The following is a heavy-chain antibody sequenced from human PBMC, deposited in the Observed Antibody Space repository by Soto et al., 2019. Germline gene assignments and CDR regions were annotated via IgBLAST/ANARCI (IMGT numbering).Heavy chain of an antibody. CDR3: ARDRMVMYLAH. D-gene: IGHD2-8*02. V-gene: IGHV3-33*01. CDR2: LWYDGSNQ. J-gene: IGHJ4*02. CDR1: GFTFRNHA. Sequence: PGGSLRLSCAASGFTFRNHAMHWVRQAPGKGLEWVAILWYDGSNQYYADSVKGRFTISRDNSKNTLYLQVNNLRAEDTAVYYCARDRMVMYLAHWGQGALVTVSS.